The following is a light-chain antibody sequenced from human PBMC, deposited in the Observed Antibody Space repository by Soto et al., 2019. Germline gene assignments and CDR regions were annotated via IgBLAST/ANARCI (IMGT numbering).Light chain of an antibody. J-gene: IGKJ1*01. Sequence: DIVMTQTPLSLSVTPGQPASISCKSSQSLVFSDGKTYFYWFLQKSGQPPQLLIHGVSNRFSGVPDRFSGSGSGTDFTQKISRVEAEDVGIYYCMQSVAAPWTFGQGTKVEIQ. CDR1: QSLVFSDGKTY. CDR3: MQSVAAPWT. CDR2: GVS. V-gene: IGKV2D-29*01.